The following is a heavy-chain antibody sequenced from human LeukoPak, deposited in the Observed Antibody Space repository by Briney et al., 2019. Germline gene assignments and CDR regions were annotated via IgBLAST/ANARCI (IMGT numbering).Heavy chain of an antibody. CDR2: IISGGTT. V-gene: IGHV3-23*01. CDR1: GFTFSNYS. D-gene: IGHD6-19*01. Sequence: GGSLRLSCAASGFTFSNYSMNWVRQAPGKGLEWVSAIISGGTTYYTDSVKGRFTISRDNSKNTLYLQMNSLRAEDTAVYYCAKDSSAWSRYWGQGTLVTVSS. CDR3: AKDSSAWSRY. J-gene: IGHJ4*02.